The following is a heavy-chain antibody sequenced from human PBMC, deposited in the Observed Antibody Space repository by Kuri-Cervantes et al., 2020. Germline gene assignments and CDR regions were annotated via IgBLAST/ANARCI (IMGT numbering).Heavy chain of an antibody. CDR1: DGSFSGYY. Sequence: SETLSLTCAVYDGSFSGYYWSWIRQPPGKGLEWIGSIAHSGSTYYNPSLKSRVTISVDTSKNQFSLKLSSVTAADTAVYYCARGATIFGVVPDYWGQGTLVTVSS. D-gene: IGHD3-3*01. V-gene: IGHV4-34*01. CDR3: ARGATIFGVVPDY. CDR2: IAHSGST. J-gene: IGHJ4*02.